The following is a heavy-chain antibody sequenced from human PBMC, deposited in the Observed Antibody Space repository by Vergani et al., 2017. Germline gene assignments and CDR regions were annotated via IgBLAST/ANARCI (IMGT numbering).Heavy chain of an antibody. D-gene: IGHD2-2*01. CDR3: AKAEVVPAAIDY. V-gene: IGHV3-30-3*01. CDR2: ISYDGSNK. CDR1: GFTFSSYA. J-gene: IGHJ4*02. Sequence: QVQLVESGGGVVQPGRSLRLSCAASGFTFSSYAMHWVRQAPGKGLEWVAVISYDGSNKYYADSVKGRFTISRDNSKNTLYLQMNSLRAEDTAVYYCAKAEVVPAAIDYWGQGTLVTVSS.